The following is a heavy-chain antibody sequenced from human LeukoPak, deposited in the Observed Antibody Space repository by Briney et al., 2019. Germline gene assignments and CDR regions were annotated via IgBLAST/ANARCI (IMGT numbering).Heavy chain of an antibody. Sequence: PGRSLRLSCAASGFTFTSYAMHWVRQAPGKGLEWVAVISYDGSNKYYPDSVKGRFSISRDNSKNTLYLQMNSLRVEDTAVYYCARDWDYYEGHAFDIWGQGTMVTVSS. D-gene: IGHD3-22*01. J-gene: IGHJ3*02. CDR3: ARDWDYYEGHAFDI. CDR1: GFTFTSYA. V-gene: IGHV3-30-3*01. CDR2: ISYDGSNK.